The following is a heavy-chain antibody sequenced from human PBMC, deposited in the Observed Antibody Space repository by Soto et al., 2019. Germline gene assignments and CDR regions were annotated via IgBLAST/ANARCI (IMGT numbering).Heavy chain of an antibody. D-gene: IGHD2-21*01. CDR1: GASITSNFYY. J-gene: IGHJ4*02. V-gene: IGHV4-39*01. CDR2: IYFDGST. CDR3: GKVLIGATRHTDFDS. Sequence: TLSLTCAVSGASITSNFYYWGWIRRPPGKGLEWIGSIYFDGSTYYKSSLKSRVTISLDTSKNQFSLKRTSVTAADTAVYYCGKVLIGATRHTDFDSWGQRTLVTVSS.